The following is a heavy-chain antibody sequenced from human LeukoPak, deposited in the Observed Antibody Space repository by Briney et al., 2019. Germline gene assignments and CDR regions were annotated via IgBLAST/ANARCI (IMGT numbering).Heavy chain of an antibody. J-gene: IGHJ4*02. D-gene: IGHD1-14*01. CDR3: ARGVEPLAANTLAY. Sequence: GGSLTLSCAASGFTVITNDMTWLRQAPGKGLEWVSVLYSDGNTKYADSVQGRFTISRDNSKNTLYLEMNSLSPDDTAVYYCARGVEPLAANTLAYWGQGTLVTVSS. CDR1: GFTVITND. CDR2: LYSDGNT. V-gene: IGHV3-53*01.